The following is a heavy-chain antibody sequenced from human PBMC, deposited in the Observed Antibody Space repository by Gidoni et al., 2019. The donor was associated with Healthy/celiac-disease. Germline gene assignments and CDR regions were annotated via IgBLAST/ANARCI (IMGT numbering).Heavy chain of an antibody. D-gene: IGHD3-3*01. CDR1: GYTFTSEA. CDR2: IKTNPGNP. Sequence: QVQLVQSGSELKKPGASGKVSCKASGYTFTSEAMKWVRQAPGQGLEWMGWIKTNPGNPTYAQRFTARFVFSLDTSVSPAYLQISSLKAEDTAVYYCARTGAHDFWSGISTNGAFDIWGQGTMVTVSS. J-gene: IGHJ3*02. V-gene: IGHV7-4-1*02. CDR3: ARTGAHDFWSGISTNGAFDI.